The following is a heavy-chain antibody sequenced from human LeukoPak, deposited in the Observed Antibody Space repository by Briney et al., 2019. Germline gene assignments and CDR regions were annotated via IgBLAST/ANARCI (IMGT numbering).Heavy chain of an antibody. J-gene: IGHJ6*02. CDR1: GHTFTSYD. Sequence: ASVKVSCKASGHTFTSYDINWVRQATGQGLEWMGWMNPNSGNTGYAQKFQGRVTMTRNTSISTAYMELSSLRSEDTAVYYCARILRYFDWLLGDYYGMDVWGQGTTVTVSS. CDR3: ARILRYFDWLLGDYYGMDV. D-gene: IGHD3-9*01. V-gene: IGHV1-8*01. CDR2: MNPNSGNT.